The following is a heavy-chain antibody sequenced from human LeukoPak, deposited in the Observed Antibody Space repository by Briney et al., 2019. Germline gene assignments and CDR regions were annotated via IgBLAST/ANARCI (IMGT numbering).Heavy chain of an antibody. CDR3: ARDRSYYYDSSGYYDAFDI. J-gene: IGHJ3*02. Sequence: SETLSLTCTVSGGSISSYYWSWIRQPPGKGLEWIGYIYYSGSTNYNPSLKSRVTISVDTSKNQFSLKLSPVTAADTAVYYCARDRSYYYDSSGYYDAFDIWGQGTMVTVSS. D-gene: IGHD3-22*01. CDR2: IYYSGST. V-gene: IGHV4-59*01. CDR1: GGSISSYY.